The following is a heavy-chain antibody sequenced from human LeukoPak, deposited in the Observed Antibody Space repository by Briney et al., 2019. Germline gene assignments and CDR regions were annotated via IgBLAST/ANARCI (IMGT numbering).Heavy chain of an antibody. CDR3: AREVVSIPSYFDS. Sequence: GGSLRLSCAASGFTVSSSYMYWVRQAPGKGLEWVSFFYRGDSTYYAESVRGRFTISRDNSKNQLDLLRNSLITEDTAVYYCAREVVSIPSYFDSWGQVTLVTVSS. V-gene: IGHV3-53*01. CDR2: FYRGDST. CDR1: GFTVSSSY. D-gene: IGHD2-15*01. J-gene: IGHJ4*02.